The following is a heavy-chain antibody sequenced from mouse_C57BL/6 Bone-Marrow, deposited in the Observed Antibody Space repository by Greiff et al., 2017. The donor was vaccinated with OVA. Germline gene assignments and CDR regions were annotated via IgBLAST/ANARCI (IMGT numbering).Heavy chain of an antibody. V-gene: IGHV1-80*01. D-gene: IGHD1-1*01. CDR2: IYPGDGDT. J-gene: IGHJ3*01. CDR3: ARWSIYYYGKAWFAY. Sequence: QVQLQQSGAELVKPGASVKISCKASGYAFSSYWMNWVKQRPGKGLEWIGQIYPGDGDTNYNGKFKGKATLTADKSSSTAYMQLSSLTSEDSAVYFCARWSIYYYGKAWFAYWGQGTLVTVSA. CDR1: GYAFSSYW.